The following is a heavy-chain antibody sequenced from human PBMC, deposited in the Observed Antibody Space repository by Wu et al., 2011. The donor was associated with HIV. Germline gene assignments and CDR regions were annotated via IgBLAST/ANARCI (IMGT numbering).Heavy chain of an antibody. Sequence: QVQLVQSGAEVKKPGASVKVSCKASGYTFISYGISWVRQAPGQGLEWMGWISPYNGNTNFAQNLQGRVAMTTDTSTSTAYMELRSLRSDDTAVYYCARDTPGRCLTISGGDYWGQGTLVTVSS. V-gene: IGHV1-18*01. J-gene: IGHJ4*02. CDR1: GYTFISYG. CDR3: ARDTPGRCLTISGGDY. D-gene: IGHD5-24*01. CDR2: ISPYNGNT.